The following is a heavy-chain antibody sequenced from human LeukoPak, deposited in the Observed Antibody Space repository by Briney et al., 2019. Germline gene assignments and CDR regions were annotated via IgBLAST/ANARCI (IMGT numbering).Heavy chain of an antibody. CDR1: GDPISGYSDY. V-gene: IGHV4-61*08. D-gene: IGHD3-22*01. Sequence: SETLSLTCTVSGDPISGYSDYKWTWIRQPPGKGLQWIGYVYYSGSTNYNPSLRNRVTISVDTSKNQFSLKLTSVTAADTAVYYCAREYSGFNHWGQGTLVTVSS. J-gene: IGHJ4*02. CDR2: VYYSGST. CDR3: AREYSGFNH.